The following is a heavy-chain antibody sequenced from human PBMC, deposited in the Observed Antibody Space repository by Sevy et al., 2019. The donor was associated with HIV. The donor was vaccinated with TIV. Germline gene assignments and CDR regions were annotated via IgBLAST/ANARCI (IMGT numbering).Heavy chain of an antibody. V-gene: IGHV3-23*01. CDR2: ISGSGGST. Sequence: GGSLRLSCAASGFTVSSNYMSWVRQAPGKGLEWVSAISGSGGSTYYADSVKGRFTISRDNSKNTLYLQMNNLRAEDTAVYYCAKAPYDSSGYFFPFDYWGQGTPVTVSS. CDR3: AKAPYDSSGYFFPFDY. D-gene: IGHD3-22*01. CDR1: GFTVSSNY. J-gene: IGHJ4*02.